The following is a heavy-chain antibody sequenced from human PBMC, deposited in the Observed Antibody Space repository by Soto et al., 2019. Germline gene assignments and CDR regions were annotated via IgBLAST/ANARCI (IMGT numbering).Heavy chain of an antibody. V-gene: IGHV1-46*01. D-gene: IGHD3-22*01. CDR2: INPSGGST. CDR1: GYTLTTYY. Sequence: QVQLVQSGAEVKKPGASVKVSCKASGYTLTTYYMNWVRQAPGQGLEWMGIINPSGGSTSYAQKFQGRVTMTRDTSTSTVYMELSSLRSEDTAVYYCARDGVDFFDRSGFFGFASYWGQGTLVTVSS. J-gene: IGHJ4*02. CDR3: ARDGVDFFDRSGFFGFASY.